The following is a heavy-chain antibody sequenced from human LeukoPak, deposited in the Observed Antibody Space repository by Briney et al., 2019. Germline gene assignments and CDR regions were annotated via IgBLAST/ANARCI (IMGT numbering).Heavy chain of an antibody. J-gene: IGHJ5*02. CDR3: AREGNYGSGSYYNDWFDP. V-gene: IGHV1-46*01. Sequence: ASVKVSCKASGYTFTSYYMHWVRQAPGQGLEWMGIINPSGGSTSYVQKFQGRVTMTRDTSTSTVYMELSSLRSEDTAVYYCAREGNYGSGSYYNDWFDPWGQGTLVTVSS. CDR1: GYTFTSYY. CDR2: INPSGGST. D-gene: IGHD3-10*01.